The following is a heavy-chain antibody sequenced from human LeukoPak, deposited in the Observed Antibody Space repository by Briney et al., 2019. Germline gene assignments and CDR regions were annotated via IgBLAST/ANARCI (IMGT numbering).Heavy chain of an antibody. V-gene: IGHV4-59*01. Sequence: SETLSLTCIVSGGSISTYYWIWIRQPPGKGLEWIGYIYYSGSTNYNPSLESRVTISVDTSKNHFSLNVTSVTAADTAVYYCARGYSGSSYYFDVWGQGTLVTVSS. CDR3: ARGYSGSSYYFDV. D-gene: IGHD5-12*01. J-gene: IGHJ4*02. CDR2: IYYSGST. CDR1: GGSISTYY.